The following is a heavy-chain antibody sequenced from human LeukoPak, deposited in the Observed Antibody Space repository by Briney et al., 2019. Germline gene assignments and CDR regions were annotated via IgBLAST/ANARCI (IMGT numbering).Heavy chain of an antibody. Sequence: PGGSLRLSCAASGFTFSSYAMHWVRQAPGKGLEWVAVISYDGSNKYYADSVKGRFTISRDNPKNTLYLQMNSLRAEDTAVYYCARGSSGWLFDYWGQGTLVTVSS. J-gene: IGHJ4*02. CDR2: ISYDGSNK. V-gene: IGHV3-30-3*01. CDR1: GFTFSSYA. CDR3: ARGSSGWLFDY. D-gene: IGHD6-19*01.